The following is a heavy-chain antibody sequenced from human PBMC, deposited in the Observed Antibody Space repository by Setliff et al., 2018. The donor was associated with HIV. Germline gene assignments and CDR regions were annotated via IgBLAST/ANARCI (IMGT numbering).Heavy chain of an antibody. J-gene: IGHJ4*02. CDR3: VRDYMWAFDY. CDR2: IYDSGDI. D-gene: IGHD1-26*01. Sequence: GGSLRLSCVASGFTFSRYWMSWVRQAPGKGLEWVSRIYDSGDIWYADSVRGRFTISRDNTKNSLYLQMNNLRAEDTAVYYCVRDYMWAFDYWGQGTLVTVSS. V-gene: IGHV3-21*05. CDR1: GFTFSRYW.